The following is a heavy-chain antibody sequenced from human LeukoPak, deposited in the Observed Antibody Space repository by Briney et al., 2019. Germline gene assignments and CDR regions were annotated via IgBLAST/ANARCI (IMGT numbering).Heavy chain of an antibody. J-gene: IGHJ3*02. CDR3: ARVRYGGAPDAFDI. CDR1: GGSISSYY. CDR2: IYTSGST. V-gene: IGHV4-4*07. Sequence: SETLSLTCTVSGGSISSYYWSWIRQPAGKGLEWIGRIYTSGSTNYNPSLKSRVTMSVDTSKNQFSLKLSSVTAADTAVHYCARVRYGGAPDAFDIWGQGTMVTVSS. D-gene: IGHD4-17*01.